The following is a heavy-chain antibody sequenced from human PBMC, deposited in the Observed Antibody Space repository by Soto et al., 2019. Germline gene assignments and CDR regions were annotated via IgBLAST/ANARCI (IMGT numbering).Heavy chain of an antibody. CDR1: GGSINNYY. CDR2: IYYRGST. Sequence: QVQLQASGPGLVKPSETLSLTCTVSGGSINNYYWSWIRQPPGKGQEWIGYIYYRGSTNYNPSLKSRVTISVDTSKNQFSLKLSSVTTADTAVYYCAIFMGNSVAPTYFDYWGQGTLVTVSS. J-gene: IGHJ4*02. CDR3: AIFMGNSVAPTYFDY. D-gene: IGHD5-12*01. V-gene: IGHV4-59*01.